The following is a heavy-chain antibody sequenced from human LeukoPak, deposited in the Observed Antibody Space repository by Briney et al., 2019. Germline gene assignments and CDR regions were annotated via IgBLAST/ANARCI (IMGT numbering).Heavy chain of an antibody. J-gene: IGHJ6*02. CDR3: ARAESSGWPDRYYYGMDV. V-gene: IGHV4-4*02. CDR2: IYHSGST. Sequence: PGRSLRLSCAASGFTFSSYGMHWVRQPPGKGLEWIGEIYHSGSTNYNPSLKSRVTISVDKSKNQFSLKLSSVTAADTAVYYCARAESSGWPDRYYYGMDVWGQGTTVTVSS. CDR1: GFTFSSYG. D-gene: IGHD6-19*01.